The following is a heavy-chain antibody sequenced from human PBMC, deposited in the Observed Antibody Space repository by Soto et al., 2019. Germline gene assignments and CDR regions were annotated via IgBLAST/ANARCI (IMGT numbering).Heavy chain of an antibody. D-gene: IGHD3-3*01. V-gene: IGHV3-23*01. CDR2: ISSTGGST. CDR3: ARAHDYDFWSGFLFYGMDV. Sequence: GGSLRLSCAASRFTFSNYAMSWVRQAPGKGLEWVSGISSTGGSTYYADSVKGRFTISRDNPKNTLDLQMSSLRAEDTAIYYCARAHDYDFWSGFLFYGMDVWGQGTTVTVSS. CDR1: RFTFSNYA. J-gene: IGHJ6*02.